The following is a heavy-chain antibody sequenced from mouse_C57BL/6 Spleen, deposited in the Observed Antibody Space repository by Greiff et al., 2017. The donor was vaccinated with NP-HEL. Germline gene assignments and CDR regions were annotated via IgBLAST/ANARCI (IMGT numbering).Heavy chain of an antibody. CDR3: ARNKYYGSSSWYFDY. Sequence: VQVVESGPGLVAPSQSLSITCTVSGFSLTSYAISWVRQPPGKGLEWLGVIWTGGGTNYNSALKSRLSISKDNSKSQVFLKMNSLQTDDTARYYCARNKYYGSSSWYFDYWGQGTTLTVSS. V-gene: IGHV2-9-1*01. CDR2: IWTGGGT. D-gene: IGHD1-1*01. J-gene: IGHJ2*01. CDR1: GFSLTSYA.